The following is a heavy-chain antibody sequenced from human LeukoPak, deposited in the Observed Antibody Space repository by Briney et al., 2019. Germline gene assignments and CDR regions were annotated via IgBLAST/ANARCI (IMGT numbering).Heavy chain of an antibody. CDR1: GFTFSSYA. CDR3: ARGGATIAASFF. D-gene: IGHD6-13*01. J-gene: IGHJ4*02. Sequence: PGGSLRLSCAASGFTFSSYAMHWVRQAPGKGLEWVAVISYDGSNKYYADSVKGRFTISRDNAKNSLYLQMNSLRAEDTAVYYCARGGATIAASFFWGPGTLVTVSS. CDR2: ISYDGSNK. V-gene: IGHV3-30-3*01.